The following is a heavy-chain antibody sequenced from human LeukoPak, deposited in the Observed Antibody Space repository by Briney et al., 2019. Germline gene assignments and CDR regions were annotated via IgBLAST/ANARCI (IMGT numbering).Heavy chain of an antibody. CDR2: ISYDGSNK. J-gene: IGHJ6*02. Sequence: PGRSLRLSCAASGFTFSSYAMHWVRQAPGKGLEWVAVISYDGSNKYYADSVKGRFTISRDNSKNTLHLQMNSLRAEDTAVYYCARDMQLRYFDWLTKVGFAGMDVWGQGTTVTVSS. V-gene: IGHV3-30-3*01. CDR3: ARDMQLRYFDWLTKVGFAGMDV. CDR1: GFTFSSYA. D-gene: IGHD3-9*01.